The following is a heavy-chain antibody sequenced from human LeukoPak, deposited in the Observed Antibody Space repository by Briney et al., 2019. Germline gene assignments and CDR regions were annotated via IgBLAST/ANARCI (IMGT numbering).Heavy chain of an antibody. D-gene: IGHD1-26*01. CDR2: ISGSGGSI. J-gene: IGHJ4*02. Sequence: GGSLRLSCAASGFTFSSYAMSWVRQAPGKGLEWVSAISGSGGSIYYADSVKGRFTISRDNSKNTLYLQMNSLRAEDTAVYYCAKVKRYLVGASDYWGQGTLVTVSS. CDR1: GFTFSSYA. CDR3: AKVKRYLVGASDY. V-gene: IGHV3-23*01.